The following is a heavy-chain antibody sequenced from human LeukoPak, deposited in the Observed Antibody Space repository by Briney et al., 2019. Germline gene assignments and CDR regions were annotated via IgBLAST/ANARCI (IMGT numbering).Heavy chain of an antibody. CDR2: INHSGST. J-gene: IGHJ4*02. D-gene: IGHD6-19*01. CDR3: ARGAPGAVAVLVY. CDR1: GGSFSGYY. Sequence: PSETLSLTCAVYGGSFSGYYWSWIRQPPGKGLEWIGEINHSGSTNYNPSLKSRVTISVDTSKNQFSLKLSSVTAADTAVYYCARGAPGAVAVLVYWGQGTLVTVSS. V-gene: IGHV4-34*01.